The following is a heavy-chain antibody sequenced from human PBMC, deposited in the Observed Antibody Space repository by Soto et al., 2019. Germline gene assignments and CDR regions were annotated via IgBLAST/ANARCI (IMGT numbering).Heavy chain of an antibody. J-gene: IGHJ3*01. Sequence: QAQLVQSGGEMKKAGASVKVSCKASGYTFTTYGITWVRQAPGQGLDWMGWINPLKGDTKSAANFQDRVTMTTDTSTRTAYMELRSLRSDDPAVYYCARVKGPAAVLGAVDVWGQGTLVTVSS. CDR2: INPLKGDT. D-gene: IGHD2-2*01. CDR1: GYTFTTYG. V-gene: IGHV1-18*01. CDR3: ARVKGPAAVLGAVDV.